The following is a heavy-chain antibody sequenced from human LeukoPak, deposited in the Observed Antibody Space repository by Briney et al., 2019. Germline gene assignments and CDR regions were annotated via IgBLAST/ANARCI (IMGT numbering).Heavy chain of an antibody. D-gene: IGHD3-16*01. CDR2: IGKDGST. CDR1: GFTFSYYD. CDR3: IRDLGLSHAYGAFDV. V-gene: IGHV3-13*01. Sequence: GGSLRLSCAASGFTFSYYDMHWVRQVTGRSLEWVSGIGKDGSTYYPGSVKGRFTISRENAKNSLYLQMNSLRAEDTAVYYCIRDLGLSHAYGAFDVWGQGTMVTVSS. J-gene: IGHJ3*01.